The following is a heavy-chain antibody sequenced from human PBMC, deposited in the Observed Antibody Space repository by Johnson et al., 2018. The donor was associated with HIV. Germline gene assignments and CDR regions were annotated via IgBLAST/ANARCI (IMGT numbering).Heavy chain of an antibody. CDR1: GFTFSGYA. J-gene: IGHJ3*02. D-gene: IGHD5-24*01. Sequence: VQLVESGGGVVQPGKSLRLSCAASGFTFSGYAIHWVRQAPGKGLEWVSGISWNSDSIGYVDSVKGRFTISRDNAKNTLYLQMNSLRAEDTAVYYCARACRDGYTCDVFDIWGQGTLVTVSS. CDR3: ARACRDGYTCDVFDI. V-gene: IGHV3-9*01. CDR2: ISWNSDSI.